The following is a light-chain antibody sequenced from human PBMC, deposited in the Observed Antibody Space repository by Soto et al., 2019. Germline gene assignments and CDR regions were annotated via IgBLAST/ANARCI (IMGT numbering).Light chain of an antibody. V-gene: IGLV2-14*01. CDR1: SSDVGGYNY. CDR2: EVS. Sequence: QSALTQSASVSGSPGQSITISCTGTSSDVGGYNYVSWYQQHPGKAPKLIIYEVSNRPSGVSTRFSGSKSGNTASLTISGLQAEDEADYYCSSYRSSSPLVFGGGTKLTVL. CDR3: SSYRSSSPLV. J-gene: IGLJ2*01.